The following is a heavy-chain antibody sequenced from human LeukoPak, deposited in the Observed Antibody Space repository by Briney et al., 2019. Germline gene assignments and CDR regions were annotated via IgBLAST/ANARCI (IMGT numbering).Heavy chain of an antibody. V-gene: IGHV3-11*04. Sequence: GGALRLSCAAAGFTFSDRYMSWIRQAPGQGMEWVAYISPNSNTIHYADSVKGRFPLSRDNAKNSLFLQVDSLRAEDTAMYYCVTESGWLFDYWGQGTLVTVSS. CDR2: ISPNSNTI. CDR3: VTESGWLFDY. CDR1: GFTFSDRY. D-gene: IGHD6-19*01. J-gene: IGHJ4*02.